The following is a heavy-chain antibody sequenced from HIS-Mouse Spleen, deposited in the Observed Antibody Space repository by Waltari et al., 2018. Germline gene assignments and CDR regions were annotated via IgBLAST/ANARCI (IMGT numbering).Heavy chain of an antibody. Sequence: QVQLVESGGGVVQPGRSLRLSCAASGFTFSSYAMHWVRQAPGKGLDWVVFISYDGSNKYYADSVKGRFTISRDNSKNTLYLQMNSLRAEDTAVYYCARRYSGYDLGYWGQGTLVTVSS. CDR1: GFTFSSYA. CDR3: ARRYSGYDLGY. V-gene: IGHV3-30*04. CDR2: ISYDGSNK. D-gene: IGHD5-12*01. J-gene: IGHJ4*02.